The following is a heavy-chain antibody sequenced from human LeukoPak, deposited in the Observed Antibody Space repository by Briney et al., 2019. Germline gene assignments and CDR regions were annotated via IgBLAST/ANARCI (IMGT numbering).Heavy chain of an antibody. V-gene: IGHV3-23*01. CDR2: IYGSGAET. J-gene: IGHJ4*02. Sequence: AGGSLRLSCAASGFTFDNYGMTWVRQTPGKGLECVASIYGSGAETFYADSVKGRFTVSRDNSKNTLYLQLSSLRAEDTAVYYCGKDIWNDGYWGQGTLVTVSS. D-gene: IGHD1-1*01. CDR3: GKDIWNDGY. CDR1: GFTFDNYG.